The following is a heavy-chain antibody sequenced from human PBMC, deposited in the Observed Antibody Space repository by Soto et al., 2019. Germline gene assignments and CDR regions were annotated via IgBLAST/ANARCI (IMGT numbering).Heavy chain of an antibody. CDR1: GYSFSGYY. CDR2: IKPNSGGT. V-gene: IGHV1-2*02. CDR3: ARTRGVIPRVTYNWFDP. J-gene: IGHJ5*02. D-gene: IGHD3-10*01. Sequence: QVQLVQSGAEVKKPGASVKVSCKASGYSFSGYYMNSVRQAPGQGLEWMGWIKPNSGGTDYAQKFQGRVTMTRETAISTAYMELRGLRYDDTAVYYCARTRGVIPRVTYNWFDPWGQGTLVTVSS.